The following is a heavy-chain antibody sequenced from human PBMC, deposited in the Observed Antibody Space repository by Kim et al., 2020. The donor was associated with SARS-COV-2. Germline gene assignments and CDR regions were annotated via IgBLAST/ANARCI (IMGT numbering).Heavy chain of an antibody. CDR3: ARVAIAAAGTGYDY. J-gene: IGHJ4*02. V-gene: IGHV3-13*04. D-gene: IGHD6-13*01. Sequence: GGSLRLSCAASGFTFSSYDMHWVLQATGKGLEWVSAIGTAGDTYYPGSVKGRFTISRENAKNSLYLQMNSLRAGDTAVYYCARVAIAAAGTGYDYWGQGTLVTVSS. CDR1: GFTFSSYD. CDR2: IGTAGDT.